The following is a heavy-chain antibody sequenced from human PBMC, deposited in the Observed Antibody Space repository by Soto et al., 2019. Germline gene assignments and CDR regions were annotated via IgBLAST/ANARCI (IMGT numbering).Heavy chain of an antibody. V-gene: IGHV4-4*02. CDR1: GGSFTSNNW. CDR3: ASRDPGTSVDY. CDR2: IYRTGST. Sequence: SETLSLTXAVSGGSFTSNNWWTWVRQPPGQGLEWIGEIYRTGSTNYNPSLKSRVTISLDKSENQFSLKVTSLTAADTAVYYCASRDPGTSVDYWGQGTLVTAPQ. D-gene: IGHD1-7*01. J-gene: IGHJ4*02.